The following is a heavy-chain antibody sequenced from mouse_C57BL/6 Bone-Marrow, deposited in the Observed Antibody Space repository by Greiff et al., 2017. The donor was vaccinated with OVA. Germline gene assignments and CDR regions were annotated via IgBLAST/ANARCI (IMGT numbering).Heavy chain of an antibody. CDR1: GFTFSSYT. Sequence: EVKLVESGGGLVKPGGSLKLSCAASGFTFSSYTMSWVRQTPEKRLKWVATISGGGGNTYYPDSVKGRFTISRDNAKNTLYLQMSSLRSEDTALYYCARPVYYYGPAWFAYWGQGTLVTVSA. J-gene: IGHJ3*01. CDR3: ARPVYYYGPAWFAY. D-gene: IGHD1-1*01. V-gene: IGHV5-9*01. CDR2: ISGGGGNT.